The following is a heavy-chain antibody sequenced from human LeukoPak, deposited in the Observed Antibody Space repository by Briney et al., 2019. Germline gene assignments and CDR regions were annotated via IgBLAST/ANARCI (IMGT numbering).Heavy chain of an antibody. D-gene: IGHD5-24*01. Sequence: PGGSLRLSCAASGITFTSHAMSWVRQAPGKGLELVSLISGSGGHTYYGDSVKGRFTISRDNSKSTLYLQMNSLRAEDTAVYYCAKGGVATMRDGYNYYYYYMEVWGRGTTVTVSS. CDR3: AKGGVATMRDGYNYYYYYMEV. CDR1: GITFTSHA. CDR2: ISGSGGHT. J-gene: IGHJ6*03. V-gene: IGHV3-23*01.